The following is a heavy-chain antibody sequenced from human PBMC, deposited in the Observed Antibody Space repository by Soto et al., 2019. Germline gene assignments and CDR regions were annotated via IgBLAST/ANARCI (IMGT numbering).Heavy chain of an antibody. Sequence: SETLSLTCTVSGGSMIAYYWNWMRQPPGKGLQWIGYTYYSGSTTYNPSLKSRVTIPVDSSKNQFSLKLDSVTPADTAVYYCARVRGTAGKRYFDYWGPGTLVTVSS. D-gene: IGHD6-13*01. J-gene: IGHJ4*02. V-gene: IGHV4-59*01. CDR2: TYYSGST. CDR3: ARVRGTAGKRYFDY. CDR1: GGSMIAYY.